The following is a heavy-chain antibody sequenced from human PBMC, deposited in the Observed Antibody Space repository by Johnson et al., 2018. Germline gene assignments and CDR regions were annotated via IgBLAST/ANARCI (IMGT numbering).Heavy chain of an antibody. Sequence: QVQLQESGPGLVKPSGTLSLTCAVFGGSIRTSNWWSWVRQPPGKGLEWIGEVSHSESTHYNPSLKSRVTISIDKSQNQFSLKLSSVTAADTAVYYCARDCTLGIWDGNDKDVGGKGSTVTVTS. CDR1: GGSIRTSNW. D-gene: IGHD2-8*01. V-gene: IGHV4-4*02. CDR3: ARDCTLGIWDGNDKDV. J-gene: IGHJ6*03. CDR2: VSHSEST.